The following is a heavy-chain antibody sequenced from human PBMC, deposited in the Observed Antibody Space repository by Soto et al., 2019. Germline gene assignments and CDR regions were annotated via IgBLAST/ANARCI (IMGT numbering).Heavy chain of an antibody. CDR3: AQVAAMSLIAPFGN. Sequence: QVQLVESGGGVVQPGRSLRLSCAASGFTFGSYGMHWVRQAPGKGLEWVAVISLDGSNSYYSDSMKGRFTISRDNSKNTLYLEMNNVRVEDAAVYYCAQVAAMSLIAPFGNWGQGTLVTVSS. V-gene: IGHV3-30*18. D-gene: IGHD2-21*01. CDR1: GFTFGSYG. J-gene: IGHJ4*02. CDR2: ISLDGSNS.